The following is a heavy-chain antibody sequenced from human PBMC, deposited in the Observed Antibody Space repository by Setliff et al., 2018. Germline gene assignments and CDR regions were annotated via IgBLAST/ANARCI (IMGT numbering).Heavy chain of an antibody. V-gene: IGHV1-18*01. CDR3: TRSRGPRVVLAADFDF. Sequence: ASVKVSCKASGAAFSSYGISWVRQAPGQGLEWMGWISPYSGESNYAQKFQDRLTVTADTSTKTTYMELRSLTSDDTAVYFCTRSRGPRVVLAADFDFWSQGTRVTVSS. CDR2: ISPYSGES. D-gene: IGHD3-16*01. CDR1: GAAFSSYG. J-gene: IGHJ4*02.